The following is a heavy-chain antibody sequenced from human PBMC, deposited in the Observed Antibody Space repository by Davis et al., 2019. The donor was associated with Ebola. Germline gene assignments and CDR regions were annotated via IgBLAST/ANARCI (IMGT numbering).Heavy chain of an antibody. CDR2: IRNDGINK. Sequence: GESLKISCAASGFTFSSFGIHWVRQAPGKGLEWVAFIRNDGINKYYADSVKGRFTISRDNSKNTLYLQLSSLRAEDAAVYYCGKDLGYYGVDVWGQGTTVTVS. V-gene: IGHV3-30*02. CDR3: GKDLGYYGVDV. J-gene: IGHJ6*02. CDR1: GFTFSSFG.